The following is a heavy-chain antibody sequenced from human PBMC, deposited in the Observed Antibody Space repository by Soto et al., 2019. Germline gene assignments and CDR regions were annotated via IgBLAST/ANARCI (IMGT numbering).Heavy chain of an antibody. D-gene: IGHD2-8*02. CDR3: ARTPGYCTGGACSNLGYFDS. CDR1: GFTFGNFA. J-gene: IGHJ4*02. Sequence: EVQLVESGGGLVQPGGSLRLSCAASGFTFGNFAMHWVRQAPGKGLDWVSGISWNTGTIDYADSLKGRFSISRDNAERSLYLQMNSLRAEDTAVYYGARTPGYCTGGACSNLGYFDSWGLGTLVTVSS. V-gene: IGHV3-9*01. CDR2: ISWNTGTI.